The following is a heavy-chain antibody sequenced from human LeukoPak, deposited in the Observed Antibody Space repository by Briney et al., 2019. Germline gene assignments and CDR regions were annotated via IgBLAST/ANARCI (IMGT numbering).Heavy chain of an antibody. J-gene: IGHJ3*02. CDR3: VRWGTTVTTNIPAFDI. CDR1: GFTFSSYW. CDR2: INIDGSTT. Sequence: PGGSLRLSCAASGFTFSSYWMHWVRQLPGKGLVWVSRINIDGSTTTYADSVKGRFTISRDNDKNTRYLQMNSLRAEDTAVYYCVRWGTTVTTNIPAFDIWGQGTVVTVSS. V-gene: IGHV3-74*01. D-gene: IGHD4-17*01.